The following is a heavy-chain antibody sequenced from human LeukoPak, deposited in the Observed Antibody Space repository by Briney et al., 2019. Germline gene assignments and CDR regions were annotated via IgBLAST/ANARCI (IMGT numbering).Heavy chain of an antibody. CDR3: ARFRYSGSYSPRD. J-gene: IGHJ4*02. V-gene: IGHV4-59*01. CDR2: IYYSGST. Sequence: KPSETLSLTCTVSGGSISSYYWSWIRQPPGKGLEWIGYIYYSGSTNYNPSLKSRVTISVDTSKNQFSLKLSSVTAADTAVYYCARFRYSGSYSPRDWGQGTLVTVSS. CDR1: GGSISSYY. D-gene: IGHD1-26*01.